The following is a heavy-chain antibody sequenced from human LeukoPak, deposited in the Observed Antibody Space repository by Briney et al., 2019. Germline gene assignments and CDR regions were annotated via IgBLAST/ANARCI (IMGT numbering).Heavy chain of an antibody. CDR1: GFTFSGYY. CDR2: INGFGTEA. Sequence: GGSLRLSCAASGFTFSGYYMFWVRQVPGKGLMWVAHINGFGTEATYADTVKGRFTISRDNAKNTLYLQMNGLRDEDTAVYYCASWTNAYYFDYWGQGTLVTVSS. D-gene: IGHD3/OR15-3a*01. J-gene: IGHJ4*02. CDR3: ASWTNAYYFDY. V-gene: IGHV3-74*01.